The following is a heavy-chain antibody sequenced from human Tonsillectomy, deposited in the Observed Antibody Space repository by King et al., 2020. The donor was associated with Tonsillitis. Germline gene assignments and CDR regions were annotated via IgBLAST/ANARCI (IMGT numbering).Heavy chain of an antibody. Sequence: QLQESGPGLVKPSETVSLSCTVSGDSIRTDNYFWGWVRQPPGQGLEWIGSILHSGNTHYNPSLKSRVTVSVDTSKTRFSLKVTSVTAADTAVYFCARHPVWWSDRRSVWFAPWGQGTLLTVSS. CDR2: ILHSGNT. D-gene: IGHD2-21*01. J-gene: IGHJ5*02. CDR1: GDSIRTDNYF. V-gene: IGHV4-39*07. CDR3: ARHPVWWSDRRSVWFAP.